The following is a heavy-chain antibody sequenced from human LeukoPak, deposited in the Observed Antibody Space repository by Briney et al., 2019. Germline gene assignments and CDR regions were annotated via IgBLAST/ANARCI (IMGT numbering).Heavy chain of an antibody. D-gene: IGHD4-23*01. J-gene: IGHJ3*02. V-gene: IGHV4-34*01. Sequence: PSETLSLTCAVYGGPFSGYYWSWIRQPPGKGLEWIGEINHSGSTNYNPSLKSRVTISVDTSKNQFSLKLSSVTAADTAVYYCARATVVTGDAFDIWGQGTMVTVSS. CDR2: INHSGST. CDR1: GGPFSGYY. CDR3: ARATVVTGDAFDI.